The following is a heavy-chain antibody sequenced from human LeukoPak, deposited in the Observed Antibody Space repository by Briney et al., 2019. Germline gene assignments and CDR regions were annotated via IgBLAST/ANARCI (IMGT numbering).Heavy chain of an antibody. V-gene: IGHV1-69*05. CDR2: IIPIFGTA. D-gene: IGHD2-15*01. Sequence: ASVKVSCKASGGTFSSYAMSWVRQAPGQGLEWVGGIIPIFGTANYAQNFQGRFTITRDESTSTAYMQLSSLRSEDTAVYYCAREGPVVVAATGDAFDSWGQGTMVTVSS. CDR1: GGTFSSYA. CDR3: AREGPVVVAATGDAFDS. J-gene: IGHJ3*02.